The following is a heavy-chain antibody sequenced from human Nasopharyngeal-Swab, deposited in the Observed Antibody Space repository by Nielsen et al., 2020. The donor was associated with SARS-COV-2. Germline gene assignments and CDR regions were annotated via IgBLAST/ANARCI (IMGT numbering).Heavy chain of an antibody. CDR1: GGTFSKYA. CDR2: IIVNLGMT. D-gene: IGHD4-17*01. CDR3: ATWGLGYGETAHATFDS. J-gene: IGHJ4*02. V-gene: IGHV1-69*10. Sequence: SVKVSCKVSGGTFSKYAISWVRQAPGQGLEWMGGIIVNLGMTNYAQKFKDSVIITADESTGTAYMELSSLRSEDTAVYYCATWGLGYGETAHATFDSWGQGTQVTVSS.